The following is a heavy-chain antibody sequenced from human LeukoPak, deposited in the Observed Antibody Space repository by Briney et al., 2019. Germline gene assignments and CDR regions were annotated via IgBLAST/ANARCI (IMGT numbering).Heavy chain of an antibody. CDR2: INQSGGT. J-gene: IGHJ6*02. V-gene: IGHV4-34*01. D-gene: IGHD5-24*01. CDR1: GGSFSDFS. Sequence: PSETLSLTCAVYGGSFSDFSWGWIRQPPGKGLEWIGEINQSGGTKYHPSLKSRVTISLDTSKNQFSLKMSSVTAADTAIYYCASPCNYLGYDGMDVWGQGTSVTVSS. CDR3: ASPCNYLGYDGMDV.